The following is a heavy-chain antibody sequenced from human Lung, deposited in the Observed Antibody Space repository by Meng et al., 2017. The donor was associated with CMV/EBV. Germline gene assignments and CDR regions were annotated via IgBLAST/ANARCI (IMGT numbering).Heavy chain of an antibody. D-gene: IGHD3-10*01. Sequence: QVPLVGVGAGGKNPGSPVKVSCKASGGTFSSYPINWVRQAPGQGLEWMGGITPIFGKGNNAQRFQGRVTITADESTRTAYMELSSLRSEDTAVYYCAFGSGSYLGPDYWGQGTLVTVSS. CDR2: ITPIFGKG. CDR3: AFGSGSYLGPDY. V-gene: IGHV1-69*12. CDR1: GGTFSSYP. J-gene: IGHJ4*02.